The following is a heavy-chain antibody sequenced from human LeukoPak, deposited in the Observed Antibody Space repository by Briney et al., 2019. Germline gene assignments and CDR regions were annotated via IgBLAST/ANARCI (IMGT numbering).Heavy chain of an antibody. J-gene: IGHJ6*02. Sequence: ASETLSLTCAVYSGSFSGYYWSWIRQPPGKGLEWIGEINHSGSTNYNPSLKSRVTISVDTSKNQFSLKLSSVTAADTAVYYCARDRRTNWGPYYYYYYGMDVWGQGTTVTVSS. V-gene: IGHV4-34*01. CDR2: INHSGST. CDR3: ARDRRTNWGPYYYYYYGMDV. D-gene: IGHD7-27*01. CDR1: SGSFSGYY.